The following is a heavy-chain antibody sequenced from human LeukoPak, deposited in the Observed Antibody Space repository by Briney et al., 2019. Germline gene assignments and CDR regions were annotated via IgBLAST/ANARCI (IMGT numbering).Heavy chain of an antibody. J-gene: IGHJ4*02. Sequence: PSETLSLTCAVYGGSFSGYYWSWIRQPPGKGLEWIGEINHSGSTNYNPSLKSRVTISVDTSKNQFSLKLSSVTAADTAVYYCAREVRSGSLDYWGQGTLVTVSS. CDR1: GGSFSGYY. V-gene: IGHV4-34*01. CDR2: INHSGST. CDR3: AREVRSGSLDY. D-gene: IGHD1-26*01.